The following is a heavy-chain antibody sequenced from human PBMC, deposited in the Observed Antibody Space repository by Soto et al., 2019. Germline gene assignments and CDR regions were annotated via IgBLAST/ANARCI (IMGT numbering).Heavy chain of an antibody. D-gene: IGHD3-22*01. Sequence: GSLRLSCAASGFTFSSYAMSWVRQAPGKGLEWVSAISGSGGSTYYADSVKGRFTISRDNSKNTLYLQMNSLRAEDTAVYYCAKVRIPDYDSSGYYYYWGQGTLVTVSS. CDR3: AKVRIPDYDSSGYYYY. CDR2: ISGSGGST. J-gene: IGHJ4*02. V-gene: IGHV3-23*01. CDR1: GFTFSSYA.